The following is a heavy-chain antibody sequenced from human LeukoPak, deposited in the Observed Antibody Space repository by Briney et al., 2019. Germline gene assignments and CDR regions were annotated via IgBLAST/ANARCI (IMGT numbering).Heavy chain of an antibody. CDR1: GYTFTSYA. J-gene: IGHJ2*01. CDR3: ARGDWHWYFDL. D-gene: IGHD3-9*01. Sequence: ASVKVSCKTSGYTFTSYAVHWVRQAPGQGFEWMGCINGGSGHARYSERFQDRVTITRDTSTNTAYLDLRSLRSQDTAVYYCARGDWHWYFDLWGRGTLVTVSS. V-gene: IGHV1-3*01. CDR2: INGGSGHA.